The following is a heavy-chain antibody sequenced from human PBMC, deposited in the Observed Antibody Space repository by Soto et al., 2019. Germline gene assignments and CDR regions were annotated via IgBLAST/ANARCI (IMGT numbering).Heavy chain of an antibody. CDR3: AKNSGWYNT. V-gene: IGHV3-23*01. D-gene: IGHD3-10*01. Sequence: PGGSLRLSCEASGFPFSTTDMSWVRQEPGKGLEWVSTIGGSGGGTYYADFVKGRFTISRDNSKNTVYLQMTTLRVDDTAKNCCAKNSGWYNTWGQGTLVTVSS. CDR1: GFPFSTTD. J-gene: IGHJ5*02. CDR2: IGGSGGGT.